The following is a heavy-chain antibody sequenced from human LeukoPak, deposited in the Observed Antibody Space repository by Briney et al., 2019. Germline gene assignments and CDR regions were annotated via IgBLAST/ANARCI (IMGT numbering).Heavy chain of an antibody. CDR3: ANSYYDSSGYYYPAHDAFDI. D-gene: IGHD3-22*01. CDR2: ISGSGGST. V-gene: IGHV3-23*01. Sequence: GGSLRLSCAASGFTFSSYAMSWVRQAPGKGLEWVSAISGSGGSTYYADSVKGRFTISRDNSKNTLYLQMNSLRAEDTAVYYCANSYYDSSGYYYPAHDAFDIWGQGTMVTVSS. CDR1: GFTFSSYA. J-gene: IGHJ3*02.